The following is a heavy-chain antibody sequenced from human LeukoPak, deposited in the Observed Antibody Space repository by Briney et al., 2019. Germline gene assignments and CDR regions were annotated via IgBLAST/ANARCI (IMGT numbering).Heavy chain of an antibody. Sequence: GASVKVSCKASGYTFTSYLIHWVRQAPGQRLEWMGWINVGNDNTKYSQNFQGRVTITRDTSASTAYMELSSLRSEDTAVYYCARGVLARARGFYYYGMDVWGQGTTVTVSS. V-gene: IGHV1-3*01. CDR2: INVGNDNT. D-gene: IGHD3-10*01. J-gene: IGHJ6*02. CDR1: GYTFTSYL. CDR3: ARGVLARARGFYYYGMDV.